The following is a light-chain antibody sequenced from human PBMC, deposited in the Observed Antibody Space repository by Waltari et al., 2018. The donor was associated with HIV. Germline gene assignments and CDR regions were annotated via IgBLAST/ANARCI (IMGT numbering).Light chain of an antibody. CDR1: SSDVGDYNY. V-gene: IGLV2-11*01. CDR3: CSYADKDTGV. Sequence: QSALTQPRTVSGSTGQSVTIACIGTSSDVGDYNYVSWYQQHPGKAPKHMIFDVNKRPSGVPDRLSGSKSGSTASLTSSGRQAEDEADYCCCSYADKDTGVVGGVTKRTVL. J-gene: IGLJ3*02. CDR2: DVN.